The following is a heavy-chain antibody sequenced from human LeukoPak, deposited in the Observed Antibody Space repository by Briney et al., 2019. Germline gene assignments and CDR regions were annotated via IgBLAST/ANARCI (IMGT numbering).Heavy chain of an antibody. CDR2: ISSSGTYI. D-gene: IGHD1-26*01. Sequence: GRSLRLSCAVSGFTFSSYEMNWVRQAPGTGLEWVSYISSSGTYIYYADSVKGRFTISRDNAKNSLYLQMNSLRAEDTGVYYCARGRGVVATTTQGDWGQGTLVTVSS. V-gene: IGHV3-48*03. CDR3: ARGRGVVATTTQGD. J-gene: IGHJ4*02. CDR1: GFTFSSYE.